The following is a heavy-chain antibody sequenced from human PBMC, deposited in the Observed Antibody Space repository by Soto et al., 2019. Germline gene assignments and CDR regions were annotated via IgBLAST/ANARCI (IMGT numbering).Heavy chain of an antibody. V-gene: IGHV4-30-4*01. Sequence: QVQLQESGPGLVKPSQTLSLTCTVSGGSISSGDYYWSWIRQPPGKGLEWIGYIYHSGSTYYNPSLKSRVTISVNTSKNQFSVKLSSVTAADTAVYYCARERPDGARLDPWGQGTLVTVSS. J-gene: IGHJ5*02. CDR3: ARERPDGARLDP. D-gene: IGHD6-6*01. CDR1: GGSISSGDYY. CDR2: IYHSGST.